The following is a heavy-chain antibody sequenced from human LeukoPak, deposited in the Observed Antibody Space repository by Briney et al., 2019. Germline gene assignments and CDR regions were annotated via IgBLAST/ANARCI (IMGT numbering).Heavy chain of an antibody. D-gene: IGHD5-24*01. V-gene: IGHV4-39*01. J-gene: IGHJ3*02. CDR3: ARQERRDGSPKGCLDI. Sequence: SETLSLTCTVSGGSITSSYYWGWIRQPPGKGLEWIGSISSSGGTYYNPSLKSRFAMSVDTSKSQFSLKLNSVTAADTAVYSCARQERRDGSPKGCLDIWGQGTMVTVSS. CDR2: ISSSGGT. CDR1: GGSITSSYY.